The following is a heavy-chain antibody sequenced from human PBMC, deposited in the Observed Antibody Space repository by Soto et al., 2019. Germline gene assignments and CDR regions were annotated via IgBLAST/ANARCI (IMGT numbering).Heavy chain of an antibody. D-gene: IGHD3-3*01. CDR1: GYTFTSYY. CDR3: ARPRKSITTPHGPDYYYMDV. Sequence: ASVKVSCKASGYTFTSYYMHWVRQAPGQGLEWMGIINPSGGSTSYAQKFQGRVTMTRDTSTSTVYMELSSLRSEDTAVYYCARPRKSITTPHGPDYYYMDVWGKGTTVTVSS. V-gene: IGHV1-46*03. J-gene: IGHJ6*03. CDR2: INPSGGST.